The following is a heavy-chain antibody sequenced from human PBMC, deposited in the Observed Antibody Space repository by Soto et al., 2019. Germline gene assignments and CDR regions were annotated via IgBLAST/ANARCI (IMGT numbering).Heavy chain of an antibody. J-gene: IGHJ3*01. D-gene: IGHD2-15*01. CDR1: GYNFIAQN. CDR3: ARERNLHSPSDAFDL. Sequence: QVHLVQSGAEVKKPGASVKGSCMASGYNFIAQNIHWVRQAPGLGLEWMGKMNPHSGGSDYAPEFQGRVTVTRDTSISTVYMELTSLKSDDTSVYYCARERNLHSPSDAFDLWGQGKMVIVSS. V-gene: IGHV1-2*02. CDR2: MNPHSGGS.